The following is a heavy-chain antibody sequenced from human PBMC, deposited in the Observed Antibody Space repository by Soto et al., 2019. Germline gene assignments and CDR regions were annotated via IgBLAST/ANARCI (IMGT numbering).Heavy chain of an antibody. J-gene: IGHJ6*03. CDR3: AKDYGEGYYYYYMDV. CDR2: ISYDGSNK. CDR1: GFTFSSYG. V-gene: IGHV3-30*18. Sequence: GALRLSCAASGFTFSSYGMHWVRQAPGKGLEWVAVISYDGSNKYYADSVKGRFTISRDNSKNTLYLQMNSLRAEDTAVYYCAKDYGEGYYYYYMDVWGKGTTVTVSS. D-gene: IGHD4-17*01.